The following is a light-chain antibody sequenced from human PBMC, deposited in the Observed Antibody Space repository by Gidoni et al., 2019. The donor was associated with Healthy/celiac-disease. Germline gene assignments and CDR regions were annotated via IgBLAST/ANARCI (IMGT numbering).Light chain of an antibody. V-gene: IGKV2-28*01. Sequence: DIVMTQSPLSLPVTPGAPASISCRSSQSLLHSNGYNYLDWYLQKPGQSPQLLIYLGSNRASGVPDRFSGSGSGTDFTLKISRVEAEDVGVYYCMQARQTPQTFGPGTKVDIK. CDR1: QSLLHSNGYNY. CDR2: LGS. J-gene: IGKJ3*01. CDR3: MQARQTPQT.